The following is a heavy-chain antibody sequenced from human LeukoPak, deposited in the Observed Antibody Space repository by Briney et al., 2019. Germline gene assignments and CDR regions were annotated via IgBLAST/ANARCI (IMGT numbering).Heavy chain of an antibody. D-gene: IGHD2-15*01. CDR2: IYCSGST. J-gene: IGHJ5*02. V-gene: IGHV4-61*01. CDR1: GASISSGSYY. Sequence: SETLSLTCTVSGASISSGSYYWNWIRQPPGKGLEWIGYIYCSGSTIYNPSLNSRVTISVDTSKNQFSLKLTSVTAADTAVYYCARDLCSGGSCYPGWFDPWGQGTLVTVSS. CDR3: ARDLCSGGSCYPGWFDP.